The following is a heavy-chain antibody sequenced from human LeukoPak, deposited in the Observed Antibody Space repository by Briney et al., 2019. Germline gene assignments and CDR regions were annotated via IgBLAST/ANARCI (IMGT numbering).Heavy chain of an antibody. D-gene: IGHD3-10*01. CDR3: AKSDCASDGCKLLNY. CDR1: GFTVSSNY. CDR2: VNGSGDAT. V-gene: IGHV3-23*01. Sequence: GGSLRLSCAASGFTVSSNYMSWVRQAPGKGLEWVSSVNGSGDATTYADSVMGRFTISRDNSKNTVSLQMNRLRAEDSAVYYCAKSDCASDGCKLLNYWGQGTLVIASS. J-gene: IGHJ4*02.